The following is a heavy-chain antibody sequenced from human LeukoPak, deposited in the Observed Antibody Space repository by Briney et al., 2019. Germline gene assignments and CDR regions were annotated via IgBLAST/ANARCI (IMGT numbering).Heavy chain of an antibody. Sequence: GGSLRLSCAFSGFTFSSYSMNWVRQAPGKGLEWVANIKQDGSEKYYVDSVKGRFTISRDNAKNSLYLQMNSLRAEDTAVYYCAGSVHIHFDYWGQGTLVTVSS. CDR2: IKQDGSEK. V-gene: IGHV3-7*01. CDR1: GFTFSSYS. J-gene: IGHJ4*02. CDR3: AGSVHIHFDY. D-gene: IGHD3-10*01.